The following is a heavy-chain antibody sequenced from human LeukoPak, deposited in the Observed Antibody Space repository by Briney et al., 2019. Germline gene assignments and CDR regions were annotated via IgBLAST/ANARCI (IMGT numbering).Heavy chain of an antibody. CDR1: GFTFSSYG. V-gene: IGHV3-30*02. J-gene: IGHJ5*02. CDR2: IRYDGSNK. Sequence: GGSLRLSCAASGFTFSSYGMHWVRQAPGKGLEWVAFIRYDGSNKYYADSVKGRFTISRDNSKNTLYLQMNSLRAEDTAVYYCAKSYSGYDLGSFPWFDPWGQGTLVTVSS. D-gene: IGHD5-12*01. CDR3: AKSYSGYDLGSFPWFDP.